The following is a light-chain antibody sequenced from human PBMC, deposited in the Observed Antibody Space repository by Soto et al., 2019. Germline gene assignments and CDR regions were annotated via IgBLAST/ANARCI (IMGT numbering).Light chain of an antibody. Sequence: EIVLTQSPGTLSLSPGERATLSCRASQSVSSSYLAWYQQKPGQAPRLLIYGASSRATGIPDRFSGSGSGTDFTLTITRLDPEDFAVYYFQQYGSSPITFGQGTRLEIK. CDR1: QSVSSSY. V-gene: IGKV3-20*01. J-gene: IGKJ5*01. CDR3: QQYGSSPIT. CDR2: GAS.